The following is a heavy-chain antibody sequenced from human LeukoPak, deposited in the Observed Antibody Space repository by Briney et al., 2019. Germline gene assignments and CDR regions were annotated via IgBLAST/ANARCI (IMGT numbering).Heavy chain of an antibody. CDR2: INPNSGGT. J-gene: IGHJ4*02. CDR1: GYSFTSYY. V-gene: IGHV1-2*02. CDR3: ATGRRDSGYDWVY. Sequence: ASVKVSCKASGYSFTSYYIHWMRQAPGQGLEWMGWINPNSGGTNYAQKFQGRVTMTEDTSTDTAYMELSSLRSEDTAVYYCATGRRDSGYDWVYWGQGTLVTVSS. D-gene: IGHD5-12*01.